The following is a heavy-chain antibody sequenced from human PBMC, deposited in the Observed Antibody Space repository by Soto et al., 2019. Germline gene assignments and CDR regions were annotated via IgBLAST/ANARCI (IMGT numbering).Heavy chain of an antibody. CDR2: ISGSGGST. Sequence: EVQLLESGGGLVQPGGSLRLSCAASGCTFSSYAMSWVRQAPGKGLEWVSAISGSGGSTYYADSVKGRFTISRDKSKTTLYLQMIRLRNEDTDVYYCAKEFQYYYRSGSRPNNWFDPWGQGTLVTVSS. J-gene: IGHJ5*02. V-gene: IGHV3-23*01. CDR1: GCTFSSYA. D-gene: IGHD3-10*01. CDR3: AKEFQYYYRSGSRPNNWFDP.